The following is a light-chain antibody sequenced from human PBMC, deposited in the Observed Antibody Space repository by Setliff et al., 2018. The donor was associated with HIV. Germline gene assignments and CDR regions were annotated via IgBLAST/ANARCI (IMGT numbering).Light chain of an antibody. V-gene: IGLV2-14*01. Sequence: QSALAQPASVSGSPGQSITISCTGTGSDVGTSKYVSWYQQHPGKVPKLMIYEVNNRPSGVSNRFSGSKSGNTASLTVSGLRAEDEAYYYCSSYVEVNTFIVGTGTKV. CDR2: EVN. CDR3: SSYVEVNTFI. J-gene: IGLJ1*01. CDR1: GSDVGTSKY.